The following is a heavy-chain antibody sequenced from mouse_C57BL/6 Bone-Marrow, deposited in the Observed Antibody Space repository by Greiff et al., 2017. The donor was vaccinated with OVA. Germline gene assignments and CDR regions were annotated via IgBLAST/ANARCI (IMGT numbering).Heavy chain of an antibody. CDR2: IWSGGST. D-gene: IGHD1-1*01. J-gene: IGHJ1*03. CDR3: AKTSLLRYWYFDV. Sequence: VKLMESGPGLVQPSQSLSITCTVSGFSLTSYGVHWVRQPPGKGLEWLGVIWSGGSTDYNAAFISRLSISKDNSKSQVFVKMNSLQADDTAIYYCAKTSLLRYWYFDVWGTGTTVTVSS. CDR1: GFSLTSYG. V-gene: IGHV2-4*01.